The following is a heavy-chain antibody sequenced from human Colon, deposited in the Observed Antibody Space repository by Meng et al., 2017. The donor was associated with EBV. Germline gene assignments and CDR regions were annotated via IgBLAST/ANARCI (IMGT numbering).Heavy chain of an antibody. J-gene: IGHJ4*02. CDR1: GGAFSGYV. Sequence: QVPVQHLGAGLLKPSETLSLTCTVNGGAFSGYVWSWVRQPPGKGMEWIGEVSHPGSANYNPSLKSRVTISVDASEKQFSLRLTSVTAADSAVYYCARVPTTGYKDHWGQGTLVTVSS. V-gene: IGHV4-34*01. D-gene: IGHD3-9*01. CDR2: VSHPGSA. CDR3: ARVPTTGYKDH.